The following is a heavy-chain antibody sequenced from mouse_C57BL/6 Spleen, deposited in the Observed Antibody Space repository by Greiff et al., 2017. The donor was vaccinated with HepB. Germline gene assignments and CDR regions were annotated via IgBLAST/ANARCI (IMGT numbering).Heavy chain of an antibody. V-gene: IGHV1-82*01. J-gene: IGHJ2*01. CDR1: GYAFSSSW. CDR3: ARGMGDY. Sequence: QVQLQQSGPELVKPGASVKISCKASGYAFSSSWMNWVKQRPGKGLEWIGRIYPGDGDTNYNGKFKGKATLTADKSSSTAYMQLSSLTSEDSAVYFCARGMGDYWGQGTTLTVSS. CDR2: IYPGDGDT.